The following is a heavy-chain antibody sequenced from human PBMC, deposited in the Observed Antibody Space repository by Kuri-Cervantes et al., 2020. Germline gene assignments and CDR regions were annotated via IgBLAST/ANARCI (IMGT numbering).Heavy chain of an antibody. Sequence: SETLSLTCAVYDGSFSVYYWNWIRQSPGKGLEWIGEINHSGITNYNPSLKSRVTISVDKSKNQFSLKLSSVTAADTAVYYCARETVAITMIVVVTSTYYFDYWGQGTLVTVSS. CDR3: ARETVAITMIVVVTSTYYFDY. V-gene: IGHV4-34*01. CDR2: INHSGIT. CDR1: DGSFSVYY. D-gene: IGHD3-22*01. J-gene: IGHJ4*02.